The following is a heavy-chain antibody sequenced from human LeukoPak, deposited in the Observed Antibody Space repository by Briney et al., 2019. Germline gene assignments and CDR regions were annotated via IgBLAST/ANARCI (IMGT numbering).Heavy chain of an antibody. CDR1: GGTFSSYT. D-gene: IGHD1-14*01. J-gene: IGHJ5*02. V-gene: IGHV1-69*06. CDR3: ARVLITSANWFDP. Sequence: SVKASCKASGGTFSSYTISWVRQAPGQGLEWMGGIIPNFGTPNYAQKFQGRVTITADKSTSTAYMELSSLRSEDTAVYYCARVLITSANWFDPWGQGTLVTVSS. CDR2: IIPNFGTP.